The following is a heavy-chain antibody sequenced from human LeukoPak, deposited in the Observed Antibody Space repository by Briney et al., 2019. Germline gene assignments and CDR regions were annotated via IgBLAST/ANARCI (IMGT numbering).Heavy chain of an antibody. Sequence: SETLSLTCTVSGGSISSGSYYWSWIRQPAGKGLEWIGRIYTSGSTYYNPSLKSRVTISVDTSKNQFSLKLSSVTAADTAVYYCARSGGYSYGPPGTWFDPWGQGTLVTVSS. CDR3: ARSGGYSYGPPGTWFDP. J-gene: IGHJ5*02. CDR1: GGSISSGSYY. V-gene: IGHV4-61*02. CDR2: IYTSGST. D-gene: IGHD5-18*01.